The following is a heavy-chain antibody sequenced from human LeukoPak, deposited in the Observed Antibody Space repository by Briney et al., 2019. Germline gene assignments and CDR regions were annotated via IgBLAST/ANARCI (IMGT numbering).Heavy chain of an antibody. CDR1: GFTFSSYS. Sequence: GGSLRLSCAASGFTFSSYSMNWVRQAPGKGLEWVSSISSSSSYIYYADSVKGRFTISRDNARNSLYLQMNSLRAEDTAVYYCARDTLDYYDSGYDAFDIWGQGTMVTVSS. CDR2: ISSSSSYI. CDR3: ARDTLDYYDSGYDAFDI. D-gene: IGHD3-22*01. V-gene: IGHV3-21*01. J-gene: IGHJ3*02.